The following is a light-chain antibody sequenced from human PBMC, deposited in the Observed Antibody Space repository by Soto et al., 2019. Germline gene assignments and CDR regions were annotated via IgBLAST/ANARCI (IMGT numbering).Light chain of an antibody. J-gene: IGLJ1*01. CDR1: NIGSKS. CDR3: QVWDNTSDHPVYV. CDR2: DDS. V-gene: IGLV3-21*02. Sequence: SYELTQPPSLSGAPGQTASITCWGSNIGSKSVQWYRQKPGQAPLLVVNDDSDRTSGIPERFSGSNSGNTATLTISRVEAGDEADYYCQVWDNTSDHPVYVFGTGTKLTVL.